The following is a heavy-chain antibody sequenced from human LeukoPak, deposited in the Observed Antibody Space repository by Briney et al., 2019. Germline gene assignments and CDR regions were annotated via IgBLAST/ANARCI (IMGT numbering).Heavy chain of an antibody. D-gene: IGHD3-22*01. Sequence: GGSLRLSCAASGFTFSSYAMHWVRQAPGKGLEWVAVISYDGSNKYYADSVKGRFTISRDNSKNTLYLQMNSLRAEDTAVYYCARDLVVIRLYDYYGMDVWGQGTTVTVSS. CDR2: ISYDGSNK. J-gene: IGHJ6*02. V-gene: IGHV3-30-3*01. CDR3: ARDLVVIRLYDYYGMDV. CDR1: GFTFSSYA.